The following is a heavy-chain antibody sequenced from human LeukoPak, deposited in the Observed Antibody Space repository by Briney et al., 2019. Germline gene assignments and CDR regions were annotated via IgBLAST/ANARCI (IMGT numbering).Heavy chain of an antibody. CDR1: GFTFSSYG. D-gene: IGHD4-17*01. CDR3: AKDTGYGDYLFDY. J-gene: IGHJ4*02. CDR2: IRYDGSNK. Sequence: PGGSLRLSCAASGFTFSSYGMHWVRQAPGKGLEWVAFIRYDGSNKYYADSVKGRITISRDNSKNTLYLQMNSLRAEDTAVYYCAKDTGYGDYLFDYWGQGTLVTVSS. V-gene: IGHV3-30*02.